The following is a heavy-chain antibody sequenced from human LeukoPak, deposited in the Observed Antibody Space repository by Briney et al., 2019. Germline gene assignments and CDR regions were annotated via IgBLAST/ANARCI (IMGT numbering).Heavy chain of an antibody. D-gene: IGHD5-18*01. Sequence: GGSLRLSCAASGFTVSDHYMDWVRQAPGKGLEWVGRARNKVSGYTTEYAASVEGRFTISRDDSDNSLYLQMNSLKSEDTAMYYCTRIVQGYRYGYGHIDSWGPGTLVTVSS. CDR2: ARNKVSGYTT. V-gene: IGHV3-72*01. J-gene: IGHJ4*02. CDR1: GFTVSDHY. CDR3: TRIVQGYRYGYGHIDS.